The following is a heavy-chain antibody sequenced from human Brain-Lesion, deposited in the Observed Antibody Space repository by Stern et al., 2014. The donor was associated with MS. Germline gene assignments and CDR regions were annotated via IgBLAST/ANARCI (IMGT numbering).Heavy chain of an antibody. CDR1: GGSISSSNW. J-gene: IGHJ4*02. D-gene: IGHD6-13*01. V-gene: IGHV4-4*02. CDR3: ARFPASRPHVFDS. Sequence: VQLVESGPGLVKPSGTLSLTCAVSGGSISSSNWWSWVRQSPGKGLEWIGESDHSGSTIYNPSLKSRVTVSEDKAKNRFSPNLRSVTAADTAVYFCARFPASRPHVFDSWGQGTLVTVSS. CDR2: SDHSGST.